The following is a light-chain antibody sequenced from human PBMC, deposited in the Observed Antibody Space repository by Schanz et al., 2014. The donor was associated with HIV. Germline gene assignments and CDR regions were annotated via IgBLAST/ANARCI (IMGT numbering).Light chain of an antibody. Sequence: QSVLTQPPSASGTPGQRVTISCSGSSSNIGSNYVYWYQQLPGTAPKLLIYSNNQRPSGVPDRFSGSKSGTSASLAISGLRSEDEAEYYCAAWDDRLGGFYVFGPGTKLTVL. V-gene: IGLV1-47*02. CDR2: SNN. J-gene: IGLJ1*01. CDR3: AAWDDRLGGFYV. CDR1: SSNIGSNY.